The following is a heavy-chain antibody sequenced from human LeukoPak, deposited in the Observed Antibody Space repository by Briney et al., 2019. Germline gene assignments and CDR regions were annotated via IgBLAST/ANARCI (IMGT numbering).Heavy chain of an antibody. CDR1: GGTFNSYA. Sequence: SVKVSCKASGGTFNSYAISWVRQAPGQGLEWMGGIIPIFGTANYAQKVQGRVTITTDESTTTAYMELSSLRSEDTAVYYCARQLGYCSGGSCYDWFDPWGQGTLVTVSS. V-gene: IGHV1-69*05. CDR3: ARQLGYCSGGSCYDWFDP. CDR2: IIPIFGTA. J-gene: IGHJ5*02. D-gene: IGHD2-15*01.